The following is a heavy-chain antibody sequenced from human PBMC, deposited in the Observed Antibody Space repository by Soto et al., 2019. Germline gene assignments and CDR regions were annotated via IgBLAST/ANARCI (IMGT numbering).Heavy chain of an antibody. J-gene: IGHJ3*02. CDR3: ARELTMVRGVITSTGALFPYAFDI. CDR1: GFTFSSYA. D-gene: IGHD3-10*01. V-gene: IGHV3-64*01. Sequence: GGSLRLSCAASGFTFSSYAMHWVRQAPGKGLEYVSAISSNGGSTYYAKSVKGRFTISRDNSKNTLYLQMGSLRAEDMAVYYCARELTMVRGVITSTGALFPYAFDIWGQGTMVTVSS. CDR2: ISSNGGST.